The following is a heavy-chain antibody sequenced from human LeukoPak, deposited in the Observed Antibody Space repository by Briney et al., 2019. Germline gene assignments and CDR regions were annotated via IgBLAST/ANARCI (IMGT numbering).Heavy chain of an antibody. CDR1: GYTFTSYG. D-gene: IGHD3-22*01. Sequence: ASVKVSCKASGYTFTSYGISWVRQAPGQGLEWMGRISAYNGNTNYAQKLQGRVTMTTDTSTSTAYMELRSLRSDDTAVYYCAREGYYDSSGPIRHFDYWGQGTLVTVSS. V-gene: IGHV1-18*01. CDR3: AREGYYDSSGPIRHFDY. CDR2: ISAYNGNT. J-gene: IGHJ4*02.